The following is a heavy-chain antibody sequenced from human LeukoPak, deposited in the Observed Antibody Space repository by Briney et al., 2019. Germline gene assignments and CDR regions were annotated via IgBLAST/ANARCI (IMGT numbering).Heavy chain of an antibody. D-gene: IGHD5-24*01. CDR3: ARLYGGEMATIGY. CDR2: INPNSGGT. J-gene: IGHJ4*02. CDR1: GYTFTGYH. Sequence: GASVKVSCKASGYTFTGYHMHWVRQAPGQGLEWMGWINPNSGGTNYAQKFQGRVTMTRDTSISTAYMELSRLRSDDTAVYYCARLYGGEMATIGYWGQGTLVTVSS. V-gene: IGHV1-2*02.